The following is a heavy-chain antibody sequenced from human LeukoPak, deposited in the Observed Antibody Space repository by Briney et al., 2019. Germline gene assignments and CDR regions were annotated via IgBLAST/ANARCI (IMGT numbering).Heavy chain of an antibody. Sequence: GGSLRLSCTASGFTFTNHAMTWVRQAPGKGLEWVAKIKQDGNEKYYVDSVKGRFTISRDNAKNSLYLQMNSLRAEDTAVYYCAREYFYGSGSYYNGYWGQGTLVTVSS. V-gene: IGHV3-7*04. J-gene: IGHJ4*02. CDR2: IKQDGNEK. CDR1: GFTFTNHA. D-gene: IGHD3-10*01. CDR3: AREYFYGSGSYYNGY.